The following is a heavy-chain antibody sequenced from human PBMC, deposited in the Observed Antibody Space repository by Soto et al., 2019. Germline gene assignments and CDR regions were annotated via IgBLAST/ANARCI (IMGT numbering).Heavy chain of an antibody. Sequence: QVQLVESGGGVVQPGTSLRVSCVGSGFTFRSYVIHWVRQAPGKGLEWVALTSYDGSDKYYDDSVRGPFTISRDNSRNTVDLQMDSVRLENTALYYRARWGTTGGFDVGGQGTLVSVSS. J-gene: IGHJ1*01. CDR2: TSYDGSDK. CDR1: GFTFRSYV. D-gene: IGHD3-16*01. V-gene: IGHV3-30*19. CDR3: ARWGTTGGFDV.